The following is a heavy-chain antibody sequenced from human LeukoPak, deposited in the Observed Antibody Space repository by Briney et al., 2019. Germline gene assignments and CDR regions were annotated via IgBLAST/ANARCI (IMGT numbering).Heavy chain of an antibody. Sequence: GGSLRLSCAASEFTFSIYAMSWVRQAPGRGLEWVASITSIGEGTWYAVSVKGRFTISRDNSKDTVYLQMNSLRAEDTAIYYCAKDRPNYFGTNGHYYRRDGDFWGQGTLVTVSS. CDR3: AKDRPNYFGTNGHYYRRDGDF. CDR1: EFTFSIYA. CDR2: ITSIGEGT. V-gene: IGHV3-23*01. J-gene: IGHJ4*02. D-gene: IGHD3-22*01.